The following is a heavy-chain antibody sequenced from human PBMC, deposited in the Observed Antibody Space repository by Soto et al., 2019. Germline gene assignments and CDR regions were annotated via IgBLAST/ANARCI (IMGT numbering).Heavy chain of an antibody. CDR3: ARESPRYCGGDCYVLAFDI. CDR2: IYPGDSDT. Sequence: AKSLKISFKDTGSSFTSYWLGWVRQMPGKGLEWLGLIYPGDSDTRYSPSFQGQVTISADKSISTAYLQWSSLKASDTAMYYCARESPRYCGGDCYVLAFDIWGQGTMVTVSS. CDR1: GSSFTSYW. V-gene: IGHV5-51*01. D-gene: IGHD2-21*02. J-gene: IGHJ3*02.